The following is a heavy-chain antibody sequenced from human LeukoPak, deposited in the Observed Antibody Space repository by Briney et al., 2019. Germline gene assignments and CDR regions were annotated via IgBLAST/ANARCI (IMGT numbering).Heavy chain of an antibody. V-gene: IGHV3-13*01. Sequence: GGSLRLSCAASGFTFSSYWMSWVRQATGKGLEWVSAIGTAGDTYYPGSVKGRFTISRENAKNSLYLQMNSLRAGDTAVYYCARDRRHTTVTSVNYYYGMDVWGQGTTVTVSS. D-gene: IGHD4-11*01. CDR3: ARDRRHTTVTSVNYYYGMDV. CDR2: IGTAGDT. J-gene: IGHJ6*02. CDR1: GFTFSSYW.